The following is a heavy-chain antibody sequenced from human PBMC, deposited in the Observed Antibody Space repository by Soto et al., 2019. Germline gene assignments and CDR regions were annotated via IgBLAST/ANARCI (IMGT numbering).Heavy chain of an antibody. D-gene: IGHD2-2*01. Sequence: EVQLLESGGGLVRPGGSLRLPCAASGFTFSSYAMSWVRQAPGKGQEWVSAISGSGGSTYYADSGKGRFTISRDNSKNTLYLHMNGLRAEDTAVYYCAKDRLWDLGYSSSTTCYAMGFDYWGQGTLVTVSS. J-gene: IGHJ4*02. CDR3: AKDRLWDLGYSSSTTCYAMGFDY. CDR1: GFTFSSYA. CDR2: ISGSGGST. V-gene: IGHV3-23*01.